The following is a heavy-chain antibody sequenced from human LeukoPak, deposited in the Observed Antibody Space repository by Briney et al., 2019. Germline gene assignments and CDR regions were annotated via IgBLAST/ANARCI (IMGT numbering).Heavy chain of an antibody. Sequence: PSQTLSLTCTVSGGSISSGGYYWSWIRQPPGKGLEWIGYIYHSGSTYYNPSLKSRVTISVDTSKNQFSLKLSSVTAADTAVYYCAFNWGTAMGPYDYWGQGTLVTVSS. V-gene: IGHV4-30-2*01. CDR3: AFNWGTAMGPYDY. CDR2: IYHSGST. J-gene: IGHJ4*02. CDR1: GGSISSGGYY. D-gene: IGHD5-18*01.